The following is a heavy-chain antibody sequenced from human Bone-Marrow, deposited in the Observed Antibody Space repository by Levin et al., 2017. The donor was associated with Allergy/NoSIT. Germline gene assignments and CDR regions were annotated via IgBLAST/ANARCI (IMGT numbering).Heavy chain of an antibody. CDR3: AKTSPYGTCWLGAFDI. D-gene: IGHD6-13*01. V-gene: IGHV3-23*01. CDR1: GFTFSSYA. CDR2: ITTTGGSA. J-gene: IGHJ3*02. Sequence: GGSLRLSCAASGFTFSSYAMAWVRQAPGKGLEYVSVITTTGGSAYGDSVKGRFTTSRDNSKNTLYLQMSSLRAEDTGVYHCAKTSPYGTCWLGAFDIWGQGTMVTVSS.